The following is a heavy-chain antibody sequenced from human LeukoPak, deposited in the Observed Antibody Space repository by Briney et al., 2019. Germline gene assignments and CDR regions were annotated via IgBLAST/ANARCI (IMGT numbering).Heavy chain of an antibody. J-gene: IGHJ4*02. V-gene: IGHV5-51*01. Sequence: GESLKISCKGSGYSFTNYWIGWVRQMPGKGLEWMGIIYPGDSDTRYSPSFQGQVTMSADKSISTAYLQWSSLKASDTAMYYCARHIGGAAAAPRYFDYWGQGTLVTVSS. CDR1: GYSFTNYW. CDR3: ARHIGGAAAAPRYFDY. CDR2: IYPGDSDT. D-gene: IGHD6-13*01.